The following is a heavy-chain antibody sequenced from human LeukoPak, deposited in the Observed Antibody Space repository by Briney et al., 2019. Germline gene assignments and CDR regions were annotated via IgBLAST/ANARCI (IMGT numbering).Heavy chain of an antibody. J-gene: IGHJ4*02. CDR2: IFYNGNT. CDR1: GGSISNYY. V-gene: IGHV4-59*01. Sequence: SETLPLTCTVSGGSISNYYWSWIRQSPGKGLEWIAYIFYNGNTNYNPSLKSRVTISVDTSKNQFSLKLSSVTAVDTAVYYCARSGRIGASDSWGQGSLVTVSS. D-gene: IGHD1-14*01. CDR3: ARSGRIGASDS.